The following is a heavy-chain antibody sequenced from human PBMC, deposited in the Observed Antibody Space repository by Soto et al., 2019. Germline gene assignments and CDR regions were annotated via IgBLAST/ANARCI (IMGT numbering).Heavy chain of an antibody. V-gene: IGHV4-4*07. D-gene: IGHD3-10*01. CDR2: ISNGGTT. CDR1: GASIRDKY. Sequence: SETLSLTCSISGASIRDKYWSWLRQSAEKGLEFIGRISNGGTTIYNPSLKSRVTMSLDKSKTHFSLKLTSVTAADTAVYYCATKGDYGGWFDPWGQGTLVTVSS. CDR3: ATKGDYGGWFDP. J-gene: IGHJ5*02.